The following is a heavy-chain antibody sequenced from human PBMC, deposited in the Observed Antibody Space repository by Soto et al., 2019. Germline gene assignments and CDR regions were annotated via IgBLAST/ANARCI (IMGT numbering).Heavy chain of an antibody. V-gene: IGHV1-69*01. D-gene: IGHD4-17*01. CDR1: GGTFSSYA. CDR3: ARDSMRDYCDPRAYFDY. J-gene: IGHJ4*02. Sequence: QVQLVQSGADVKKPGSSVKVSCKASGGTFSSYAISWVRQAPGQGLEWMGGIIPIFGTANYAQKFQGRVTITADESTSTAYMVLSSLRSEDTAVYYCARDSMRDYCDPRAYFDYWGQGTLVTVSS. CDR2: IIPIFGTA.